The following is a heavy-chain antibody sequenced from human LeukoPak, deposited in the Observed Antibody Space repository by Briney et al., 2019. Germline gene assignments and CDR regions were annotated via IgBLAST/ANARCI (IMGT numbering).Heavy chain of an antibody. CDR2: IYYSGST. Sequence: LETLSLTCTVSGGSISSYYWSWIRQPPGKGLEWIGYIYYSGSTNYNPSLKSRVTISVDTSKNQFSLKLSSVTAADTAVYYCARHSSPRSPFQYWGQGTLVTVSS. V-gene: IGHV4-59*08. J-gene: IGHJ1*01. D-gene: IGHD6-6*01. CDR3: ARHSSPRSPFQY. CDR1: GGSISSYY.